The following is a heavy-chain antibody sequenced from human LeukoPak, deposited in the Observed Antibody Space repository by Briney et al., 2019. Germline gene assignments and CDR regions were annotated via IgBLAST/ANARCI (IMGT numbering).Heavy chain of an antibody. D-gene: IGHD3-22*01. J-gene: IGHJ5*02. V-gene: IGHV3-30*03. Sequence: GGSLRLSCAASGFTFSSYSMNWVRQAPGKGLEWVAVISYDGSNKYYADSVKGRFTISRDNSKNTLYLQMNSLRAEDTAVYYCARDLQPLRAYYYDSSGYSNPWGQGTLVTVSS. CDR2: ISYDGSNK. CDR3: ARDLQPLRAYYYDSSGYSNP. CDR1: GFTFSSYS.